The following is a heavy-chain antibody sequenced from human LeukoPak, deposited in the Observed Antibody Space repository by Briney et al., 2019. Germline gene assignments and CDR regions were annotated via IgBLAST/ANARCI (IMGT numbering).Heavy chain of an antibody. CDR2: IYPGDSDT. D-gene: IGHD3-3*01. Sequence: PGESLKISCKGSGSSFTSYWIGWVRQLPGKGLEWMGIIYPGDSDTRYSPSFQGQVTISADKSISTVYLQWSSLKASDTAMYYCARHARFLDYYYGMDVWGQGTTVTVSS. CDR1: GSSFTSYW. CDR3: ARHARFLDYYYGMDV. J-gene: IGHJ6*02. V-gene: IGHV5-51*01.